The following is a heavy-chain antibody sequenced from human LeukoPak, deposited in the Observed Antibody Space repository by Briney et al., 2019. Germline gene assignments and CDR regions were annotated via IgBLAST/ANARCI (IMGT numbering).Heavy chain of an antibody. J-gene: IGHJ5*02. CDR3: ARAGITNFGVAFLSIFDP. CDR2: IYYSGST. CDR1: GGSISSSSYY. Sequence: PSETLSLTCTVSGGSISSSSYYWGWIRQPPGKGLEWIGSIYYSGSTYYNPSLKSRVTMSVDTSKNQFSLKLSSVTAADTAVYYCARAGITNFGVAFLSIFDPWGQGTLVTVSS. V-gene: IGHV4-39*07. D-gene: IGHD3-3*01.